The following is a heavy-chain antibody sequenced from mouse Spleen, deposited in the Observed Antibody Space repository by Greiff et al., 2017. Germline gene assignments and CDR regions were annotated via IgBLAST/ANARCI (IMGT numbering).Heavy chain of an antibody. V-gene: IGHV1-77*01. CDR3: ARSDDYDPRPFAY. CDR2: IYPGSGST. Sequence: QVQLKESGPELVKPGASVKMSCKASGYTFTDYVISWVKQRTGQGLEWIGEIYPGSGSTYYNEKFKGKATLTADKSSNTAYMQLSSLTSEDSAVYFCARSDDYDPRPFAYWGQGTLVTVSA. CDR1: GYTFTDYV. J-gene: IGHJ3*01. D-gene: IGHD2-4*01.